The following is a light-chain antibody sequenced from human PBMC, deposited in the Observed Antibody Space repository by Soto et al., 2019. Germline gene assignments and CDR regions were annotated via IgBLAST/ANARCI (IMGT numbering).Light chain of an antibody. J-gene: IGKJ1*01. Sequence: EIVLTQSPGTLSLSPGERATLSCRTSQSVSASQLAWYQQKPGQGPRLLIYGVSNRAAGIPDRFSGSGSGTHFTLTIDRLEPEDFAVYFCQQYTQSLWTFGQGTKVDI. CDR3: QQYTQSLWT. CDR2: GVS. V-gene: IGKV3-20*01. CDR1: QSVSASQ.